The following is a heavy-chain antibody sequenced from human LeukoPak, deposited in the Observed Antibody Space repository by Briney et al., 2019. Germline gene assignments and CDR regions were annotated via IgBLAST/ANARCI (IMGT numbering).Heavy chain of an antibody. Sequence: ASVKVSCKASGYSFTSNFIHWVRQAPGQGLEWMGMIYPSDGSTSYAQKFQGRVTGTRDTSTSTVHMELSGLRSEDTAVYYCATGNYYDSSGYYYWGQGTLVTVSS. CDR1: GYSFTSNF. J-gene: IGHJ4*02. CDR2: IYPSDGST. CDR3: ATGNYYDSSGYYY. V-gene: IGHV1-46*01. D-gene: IGHD3-22*01.